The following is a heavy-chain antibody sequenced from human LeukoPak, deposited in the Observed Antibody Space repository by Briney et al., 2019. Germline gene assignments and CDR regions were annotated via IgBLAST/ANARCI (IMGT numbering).Heavy chain of an antibody. J-gene: IGHJ6*03. V-gene: IGHV1-69*06. Sequence: GSSVKVSCKASGGTFSSYAISWVRQAPGQGLEWMGGIIPIFGTANYAQKFQGRVTITADKSTSTAYMELNSLRAEDTAVYYCASDDYGDGYYYMDVWGKGTTVTVSS. D-gene: IGHD4-17*01. CDR1: GGTFSSYA. CDR2: IIPIFGTA. CDR3: ASDDYGDGYYYMDV.